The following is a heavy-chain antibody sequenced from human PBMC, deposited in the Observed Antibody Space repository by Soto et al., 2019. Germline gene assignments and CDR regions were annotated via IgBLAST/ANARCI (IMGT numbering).Heavy chain of an antibody. D-gene: IGHD3-3*01. Sequence: EVQLVESGGGLVQPGGSLRLSCAASGFTFSSYEMNWVRQAPGKGLEWVSYISSSGSTIYYADSVKGRFTISRDNAKNSLYLQMNSLRSEDTAVYYCARIVGYYSPYYYGMDVWGQGTTVTVSS. V-gene: IGHV3-48*03. CDR1: GFTFSSYE. CDR2: ISSSGSTI. J-gene: IGHJ6*02. CDR3: ARIVGYYSPYYYGMDV.